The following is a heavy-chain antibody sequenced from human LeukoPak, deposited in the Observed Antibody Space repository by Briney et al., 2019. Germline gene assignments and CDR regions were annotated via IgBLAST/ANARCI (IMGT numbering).Heavy chain of an antibody. J-gene: IGHJ4*02. V-gene: IGHV3-30*04. CDR1: GFTFSSYA. CDR3: ARDQGYSGYGLFDY. CDR2: ISYDGSNK. Sequence: GGSLRLSCAASGFTFSSYAMHWVRQAPGKGLEWVAVISYDGSNKYYADSVKGRFTISRDSSKNTLYLQMNSLRAEDTAVYYCARDQGYSGYGLFDYWGQGTLVTVSS. D-gene: IGHD5-12*01.